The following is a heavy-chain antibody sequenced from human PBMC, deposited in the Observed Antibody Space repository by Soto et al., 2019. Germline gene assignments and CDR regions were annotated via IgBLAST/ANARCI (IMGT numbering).Heavy chain of an antibody. CDR2: IIPIFGTA. CDR1: GGTFSSYA. V-gene: IGHV1-69*12. Sequence: QVQLVQSGAEVKKPGSSVKVSCKASGGTFSSYAISWVRQAPGQGLEWMGGIIPIFGTANYAKKFQGRVTITADESTSTDYMELSSLRSEDTAVYYCARVVSGSYCGGDCDGDAVDIWGQGTMVTVSS. D-gene: IGHD2-21*02. CDR3: ARVVSGSYCGGDCDGDAVDI. J-gene: IGHJ3*02.